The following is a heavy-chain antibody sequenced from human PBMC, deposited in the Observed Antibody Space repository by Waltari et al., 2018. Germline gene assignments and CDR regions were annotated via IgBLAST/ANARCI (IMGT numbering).Heavy chain of an antibody. J-gene: IGHJ4*02. CDR1: GGTFSSYA. CDR3: ATKPPEGFGPFDY. CDR2: IIPILGIA. D-gene: IGHD3-16*01. Sequence: QVQLVQSGAEVKKPGSSVKVSCKASGGTFSSYAISWVRQAPGQGLEWMGGIIPILGIANYAQKFQGRVTITADKSTSTAYMELSSLRSEDTAVYYCATKPPEGFGPFDYWGQGTLVTVSS. V-gene: IGHV1-69*10.